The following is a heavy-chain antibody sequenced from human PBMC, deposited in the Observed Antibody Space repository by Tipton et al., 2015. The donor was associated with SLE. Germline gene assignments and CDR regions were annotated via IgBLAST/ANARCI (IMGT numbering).Heavy chain of an antibody. CDR3: ARGLRADRSSHFDY. V-gene: IGHV4-59*11. J-gene: IGHJ4*02. CDR2: IHYTGVT. CDR1: GDSINTHY. Sequence: TLSLTCTVSGDSINTHYWSWIRQSPGRGLEWIGYIHYTGVTDYNPSLRSRVTISADTPKNQFSLKLRSVTAADTAVYYCARGLRADRSSHFDYWGQGTLVTVSS. D-gene: IGHD3-22*01.